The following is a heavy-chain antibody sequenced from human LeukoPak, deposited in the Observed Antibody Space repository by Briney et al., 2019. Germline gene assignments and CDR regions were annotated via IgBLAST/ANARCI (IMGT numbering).Heavy chain of an antibody. J-gene: IGHJ6*02. CDR1: GFTFSSYW. D-gene: IGHD3-10*01. CDR3: ARVGRVNYYYYGMDV. V-gene: IGHV3-7*01. Sequence: PGGSLRLSCAASGFTFSSYWMSWVRQAPGKGLEWVANIKQDGSEKYYVDSVKGRFTISRDNAKNSLYLQMNSLRAEDTAVYYCARVGRVNYYYYGMDVWGQGTTVTVSS. CDR2: IKQDGSEK.